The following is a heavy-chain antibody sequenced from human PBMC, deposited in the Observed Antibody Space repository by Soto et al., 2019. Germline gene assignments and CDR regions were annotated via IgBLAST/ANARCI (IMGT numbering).Heavy chain of an antibody. Sequence: QVQLEQSGDDVKKPGASVKVSCKASGYIFVNYGIAWVRQAPGQGLEWLGRISPYTCNTYYATKVQGRLTLTTDTSTRTAVMDLGTLTSADTAVYYCATVDLYVTPTPQDVRGQGATVT. J-gene: IGHJ6*02. CDR3: ATVDLYVTPTPQDV. CDR2: ISPYTCNT. D-gene: IGHD3-16*01. CDR1: GYIFVNYG. V-gene: IGHV1-18*01.